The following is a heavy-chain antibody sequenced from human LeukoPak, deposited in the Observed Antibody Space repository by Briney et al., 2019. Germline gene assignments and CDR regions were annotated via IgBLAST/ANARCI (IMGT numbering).Heavy chain of an antibody. CDR3: AREPVTVTHDDAFDI. V-gene: IGHV7-4-1*02. CDR2: INTNTGNP. J-gene: IGHJ3*02. Sequence: GASVKVSCKASGHTFTNYYINWVRQAPGQGLEWLGWINTNTGNPTYAQGFTGRFVFSLDTSVSTAYLQISSLKAEDTAVYYCAREPVTVTHDDAFDIWGQGTMVTVSS. D-gene: IGHD4-23*01. CDR1: GHTFTNYY.